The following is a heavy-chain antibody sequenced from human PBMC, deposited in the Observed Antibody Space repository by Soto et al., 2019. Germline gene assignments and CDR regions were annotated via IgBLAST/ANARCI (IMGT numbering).Heavy chain of an antibody. V-gene: IGHV5-51*01. J-gene: IGHJ4*02. CDR1: GYSFTNYW. CDR2: IYPGDSNT. Sequence: GESLKISCKGSGYSFTNYWIGWVRQMPGKGLEWMGIIYPGDSNTRYSPSFQGQVTISADKSISTAYLQWSSLKASDTAMYYCARQGFCSSTSCYTVDYWGQGTRVTVAS. CDR3: ARQGFCSSTSCYTVDY. D-gene: IGHD2-2*02.